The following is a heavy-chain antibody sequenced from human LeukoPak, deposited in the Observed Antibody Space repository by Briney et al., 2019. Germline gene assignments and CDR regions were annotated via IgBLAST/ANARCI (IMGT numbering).Heavy chain of an antibody. CDR1: GGSFSGYY. J-gene: IGHJ4*02. V-gene: IGHV4-34*01. Sequence: SETLSLTCAVYGGSFSGYYWSWICQPPGKGLEWIGEINHSGSTNYNPSLKSRVTISVDTSKNQFSLKLSSVTAADTAVYYCARLLRNYGSGSLDYWGQGTLVTVSS. CDR2: INHSGST. CDR3: ARLLRNYGSGSLDY. D-gene: IGHD3-10*01.